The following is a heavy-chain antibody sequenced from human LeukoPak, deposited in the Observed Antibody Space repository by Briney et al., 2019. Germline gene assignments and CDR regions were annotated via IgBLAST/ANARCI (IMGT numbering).Heavy chain of an antibody. Sequence: GGSLRLSCAASGFILSANHMSWVRQAPGKGLEWVSVFQSGGSTSYAASVKGRFTISRDNSRNTLYLQMKSLRAEDTAVYYCARGRGLDVWGQGTTVIVSS. V-gene: IGHV3-53*01. D-gene: IGHD2-15*01. CDR3: ARGRGLDV. CDR1: GFILSANH. CDR2: FQSGGST. J-gene: IGHJ6*02.